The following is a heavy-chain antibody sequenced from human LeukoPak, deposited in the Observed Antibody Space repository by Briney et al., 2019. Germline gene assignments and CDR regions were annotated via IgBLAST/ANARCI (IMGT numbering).Heavy chain of an antibody. V-gene: IGHV3-21*01. CDR2: ISSSSSYI. D-gene: IGHD5-18*01. Sequence: GGSLRLSCAASGFTFSSYSMNWVRQAPGKGLEWVSSISSSSSYIYYADSVEGRFTISRDNAKNSLYLQMNSLRAEDTAVYYCASFTSGYSYGGDYWGQGTLVTVSS. J-gene: IGHJ4*02. CDR1: GFTFSSYS. CDR3: ASFTSGYSYGGDY.